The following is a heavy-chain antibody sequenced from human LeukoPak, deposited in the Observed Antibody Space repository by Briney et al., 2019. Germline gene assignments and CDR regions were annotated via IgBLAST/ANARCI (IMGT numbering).Heavy chain of an antibody. Sequence: PSETLSLTCAVYGVSFSGYYWGWVRQPPGKGLEWVGSIYYSGSTYYNPSLESRVTISVDTSKNQFSLKLSSVTAADTAVYYCARDKIVGAVFDYWGQGTLVTVSS. V-gene: IGHV4-34*01. CDR1: GVSFSGYY. D-gene: IGHD1-26*01. J-gene: IGHJ4*02. CDR3: ARDKIVGAVFDY. CDR2: IYYSGST.